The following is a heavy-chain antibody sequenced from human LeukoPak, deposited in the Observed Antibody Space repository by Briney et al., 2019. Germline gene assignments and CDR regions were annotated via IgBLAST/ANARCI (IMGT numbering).Heavy chain of an antibody. V-gene: IGHV3-13*01. D-gene: IGHD6-13*01. CDR1: GFTFSSHD. J-gene: IGHJ6*02. CDR2: IGTAGDT. CDR3: ARAPPQQLVLWGGYYYGMDV. Sequence: PGGSLRLSCAASGFTFSSHDMHWVRQATGKGLEWVSAIGTAGDTYYPGSVKGRFTISRENGKNSLYLQMNSLRAGDTAVYYCARAPPQQLVLWGGYYYGMDVWGQGTTVTVSS.